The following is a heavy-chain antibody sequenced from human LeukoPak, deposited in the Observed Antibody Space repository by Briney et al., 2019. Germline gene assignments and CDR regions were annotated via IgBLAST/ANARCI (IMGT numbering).Heavy chain of an antibody. CDR2: IYHTGST. V-gene: IGHV4-30-2*01. Sequence: SQTLSLTCVVSGGSITSDVYSWSWIRQPPGTGLEWIGYIYHTGSTYYNPSLKSRVTISIDTSKNQVSLKVNSVTAADTAVYYCARGFRLGWFDPWGQGTLVTVSS. J-gene: IGHJ5*02. D-gene: IGHD2-21*01. CDR3: ARGFRLGWFDP. CDR1: GGSITSDVYS.